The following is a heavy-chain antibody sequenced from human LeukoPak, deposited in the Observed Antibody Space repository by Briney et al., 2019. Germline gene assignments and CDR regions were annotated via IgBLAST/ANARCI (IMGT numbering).Heavy chain of an antibody. V-gene: IGHV3-11*04. CDR3: ARDEADSSGYYYLFDY. D-gene: IGHD3-22*01. Sequence: PGGSLRLSCAASGFTFSDYYMSWIRQAPGKGLEWVSYISISGSTIYYADSVKGRFTISRDNAKNSLYLQMNSLRAEDTAVYYCARDEADSSGYYYLFDYWGQGTLVTVSS. CDR2: ISISGSTI. J-gene: IGHJ4*02. CDR1: GFTFSDYY.